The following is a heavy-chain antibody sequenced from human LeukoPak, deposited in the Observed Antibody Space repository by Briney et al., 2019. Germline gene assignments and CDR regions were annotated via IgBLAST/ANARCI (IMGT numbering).Heavy chain of an antibody. CDR2: ISSNGGST. CDR3: ARDSLGSRCYSTYFDY. D-gene: IGHD3-22*01. J-gene: IGHJ4*02. Sequence: GGSLRLSCAASGFTFSRYGMHWVGQAPGKGVEDVSAISSNGGSTNYANSVKRRFTISRDNSKNTLYLQMGSLRAEDMAVYYCARDSLGSRCYSTYFDYWGQGTLVTVS. CDR1: GFTFSRYG. V-gene: IGHV3-64*01.